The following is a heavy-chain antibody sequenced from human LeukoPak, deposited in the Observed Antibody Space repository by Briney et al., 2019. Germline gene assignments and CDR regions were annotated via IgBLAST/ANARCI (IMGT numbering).Heavy chain of an antibody. Sequence: GGSLRLSCAASGFTFSSYAMSWVRQAPGKGLEWVSAIGGSGGSTYYADSVKGRFTISRDNSKNTLYLQMNSLRAEDTAVYYCAKDILFLEGPYAFDIWGQGTMVTVSS. CDR2: IGGSGGST. CDR3: AKDILFLEGPYAFDI. D-gene: IGHD3-3*01. J-gene: IGHJ3*02. V-gene: IGHV3-23*01. CDR1: GFTFSSYA.